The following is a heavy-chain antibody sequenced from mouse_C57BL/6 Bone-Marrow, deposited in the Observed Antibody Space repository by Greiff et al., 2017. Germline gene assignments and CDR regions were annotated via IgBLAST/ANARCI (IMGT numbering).Heavy chain of an antibody. J-gene: IGHJ4*01. V-gene: IGHV2-6*01. CDR1: GYSLTSYC. CDR2: IWGVGST. D-gene: IGHD1-3*01. CDR3: GFRGKCAMDY. Sequence: VKLVESGPGLVAPSQSLSITCTVSGYSLTSYCVDWVRQSPGRGLEWLGVIWGVGSTNYNSALNSRLNIRTDNSKSQVFLKMNSLQTDDTAMYYCGFRGKCAMDYWGQGTSVTVSS.